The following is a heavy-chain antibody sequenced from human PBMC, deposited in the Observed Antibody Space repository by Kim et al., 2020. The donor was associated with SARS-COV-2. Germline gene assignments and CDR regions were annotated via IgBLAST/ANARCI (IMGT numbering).Heavy chain of an antibody. J-gene: IGHJ3*02. CDR2: IRSKAYGGTT. CDR1: GFTFGDYA. D-gene: IGHD4-17*01. Sequence: GGSLRLSCTASGFTFGDYAMSWFRQAPGKGLEWVGFIRSKAYGGTTEYAASVKGRFTISRDDSKSIAYLQMNSLKTEDTAVYYCTRDGTTVTGHDAFDIWGQGTMVTVSS. CDR3: TRDGTTVTGHDAFDI. V-gene: IGHV3-49*03.